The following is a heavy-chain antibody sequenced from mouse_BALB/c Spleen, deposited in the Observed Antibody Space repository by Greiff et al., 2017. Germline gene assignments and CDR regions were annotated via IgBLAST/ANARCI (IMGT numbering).Heavy chain of an antibody. Sequence: EVQVVESGGGLVQPGGSLKLSCAATGFTFSSYTMSWVRQTPEKRLEWVAYISNGGGSTYYPDTVKGRFTISRDNAKNTLYLQMSSLKSEDTAMYYCARQGYGNYCDYWGQGTTLTVSS. J-gene: IGHJ2*01. CDR1: GFTFSSYT. V-gene: IGHV5-12-2*01. CDR2: ISNGGGST. CDR3: ARQGYGNYCDY. D-gene: IGHD2-10*02.